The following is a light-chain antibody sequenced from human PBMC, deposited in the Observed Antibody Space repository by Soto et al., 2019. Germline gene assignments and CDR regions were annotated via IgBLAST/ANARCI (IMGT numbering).Light chain of an antibody. CDR1: QSVSSN. V-gene: IGKV3-20*01. Sequence: EIVMTQSPATLSVSPGERATLSCRASQSVSSNLAWYQQKPGQAPRLLIYGASTRATGIPDRFSGSGSGTDCTLIISRLEPEDSAVYYCQQYGSSPTWTFGQGTKVDIK. CDR3: QQYGSSPTWT. J-gene: IGKJ1*01. CDR2: GAS.